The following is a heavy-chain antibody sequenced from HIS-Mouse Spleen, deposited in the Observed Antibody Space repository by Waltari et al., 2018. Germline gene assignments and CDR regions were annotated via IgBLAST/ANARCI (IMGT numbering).Heavy chain of an antibody. V-gene: IGHV4-39*07. D-gene: IGHD6-13*01. J-gene: IGHJ2*01. CDR2: IYYSGRT. CDR3: AREIPYSSSWYDWYFDL. Sequence: QLQLQESGPGLVKPSETLSLTCTVSGGSISSSSYYWGWIRQPPGKGLEWIGSIYYSGRTNYTPSLKSRVTISADTSKTQFSLKLSSVTAADTAVYYCAREIPYSSSWYDWYFDLWGRGTLVTVSS. CDR1: GGSISSSSYY.